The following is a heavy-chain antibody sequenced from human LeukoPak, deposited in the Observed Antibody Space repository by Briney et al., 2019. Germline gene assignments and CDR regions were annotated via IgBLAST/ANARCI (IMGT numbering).Heavy chain of an antibody. CDR2: IYHSGST. V-gene: IGHV4-30-2*01. Sequence: SETLSLTCTVSGGSISSGGYYWSWIRQPPGKGPEWIGYIYHSGSTYYNPSLKSRVTISVDRSKNQFSLKLSSVTAADTAVYYCARAPPYDFWSGYRPAYYYYYMDVWGKGTTVTVSS. J-gene: IGHJ6*03. CDR1: GGSISSGGYY. D-gene: IGHD3-3*01. CDR3: ARAPPYDFWSGYRPAYYYYYMDV.